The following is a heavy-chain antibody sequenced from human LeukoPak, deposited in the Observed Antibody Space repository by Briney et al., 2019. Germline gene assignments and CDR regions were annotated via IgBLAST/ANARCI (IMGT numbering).Heavy chain of an antibody. CDR1: GGSISSGGYS. J-gene: IGHJ4*02. Sequence: SETLSLTCAVSGGSISSGGYSWSWIRQPPGKGLEWIGYIYHSGSTYYNPSLKSRVTISVDTSKNQFSLKLSSVTAADTAVYYCARGREATIIAAAGRLDYWGQGTRVTVSS. D-gene: IGHD6-13*01. V-gene: IGHV4-30-2*01. CDR2: IYHSGST. CDR3: ARGREATIIAAAGRLDY.